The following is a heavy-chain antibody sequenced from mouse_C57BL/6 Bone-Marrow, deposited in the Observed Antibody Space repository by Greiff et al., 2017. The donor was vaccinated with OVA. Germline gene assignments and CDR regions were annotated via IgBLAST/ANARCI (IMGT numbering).Heavy chain of an antibody. J-gene: IGHJ3*01. D-gene: IGHD2-4*01. CDR2: FHPYNDDT. Sequence: VQLQESGAELVKPGASVKMSCKASGYTFTTSPIEWMKQNHGKSLEWIGNFHPYNDDTKYNEKFKGKATLTVEKSSSTVYLELSRLTSDDSAVYYCARPGDYDWYWFAYWGQGTLVIVSA. CDR3: ARPGDYDWYWFAY. CDR1: GYTFTTSP. V-gene: IGHV1-47*01.